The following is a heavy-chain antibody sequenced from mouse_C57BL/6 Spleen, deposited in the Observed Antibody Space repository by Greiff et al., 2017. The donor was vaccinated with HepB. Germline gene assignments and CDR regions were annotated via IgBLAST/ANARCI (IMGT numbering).Heavy chain of an antibody. CDR2: IDPSDSYN. J-gene: IGHJ4*01. CDR3: ARPYDYDGGDY. CDR1: GYTFTSYW. Sequence: VQLQQPGAELVRPGTSVKLSCKASGYTFTSYWMHWVKQRPGQGLEWIGVIDPSDSYNNYNQKFKGKATLTVDTSSSTAYMQHSSLTSEDSAVYYCARPYDYDGGDYWGQGTSVTVSS. D-gene: IGHD2-4*01. V-gene: IGHV1-59*01.